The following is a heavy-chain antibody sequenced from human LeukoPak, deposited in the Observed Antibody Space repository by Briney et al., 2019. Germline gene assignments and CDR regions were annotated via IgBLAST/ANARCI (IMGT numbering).Heavy chain of an antibody. V-gene: IGHV3-33*01. CDR3: ARGICGGDCYSGNWNFDS. CDR1: GLNFNDND. D-gene: IGHD2-21*02. J-gene: IGHJ4*02. CDR2: IWDDGSNK. Sequence: PTGGSLILSCAASGLNFNDNDMDWVRQAPGKGLEWVAVIWDDGSNKYYAESVKGRFTISRDISKNMLYLQMNSLRVEDTAVYYCARGICGGDCYSGNWNFDSWGQGTLVTVSS.